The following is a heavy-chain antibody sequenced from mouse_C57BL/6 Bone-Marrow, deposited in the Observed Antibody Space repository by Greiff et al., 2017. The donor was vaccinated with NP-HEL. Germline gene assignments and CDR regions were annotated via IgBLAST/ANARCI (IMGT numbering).Heavy chain of an antibody. Sequence: QVTLKVSGPGILQPSQTLSLTCSFSGFSLTTFCMGVGWIRQPSGKGLEWLAHIWCVDDKYYNPALKSRLTISEDTSKNQVFLKIANVDTAETATYYCARICDGYLAWFAYWGQGTLVTVSA. CDR1: GFSLTTFCMG. CDR2: IWCVDDK. D-gene: IGHD2-3*01. V-gene: IGHV8-8*01. J-gene: IGHJ3*01. CDR3: ARICDGYLAWFAY.